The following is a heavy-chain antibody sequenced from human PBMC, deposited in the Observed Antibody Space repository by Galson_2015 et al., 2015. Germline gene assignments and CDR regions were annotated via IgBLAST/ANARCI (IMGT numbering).Heavy chain of an antibody. J-gene: IGHJ6*02. D-gene: IGHD4-11*01. CDR3: AREFSMTTRMDV. Sequence: TLPLTCTVSGGSISSGDYYWSWIRQPPGKGLEWIGYIYYSGSTYYNPSLKSRVTISVDTSKNQFSLKVSSVTAADTAVYYCAREFSMTTRMDVWGQGTTVTVSS. CDR1: GGSISSGDYY. CDR2: IYYSGST. V-gene: IGHV4-30-4*01.